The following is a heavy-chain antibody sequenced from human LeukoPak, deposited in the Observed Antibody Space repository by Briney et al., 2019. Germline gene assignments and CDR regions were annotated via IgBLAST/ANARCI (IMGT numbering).Heavy chain of an antibody. CDR1: GASISSGSYY. CDR2: IYTSGST. V-gene: IGHV4-61*02. D-gene: IGHD2-2*01. Sequence: SETLSLTCTVSGASISSGSYYWNWIRQPPGKGLEWIGRIYTSGSTNYNPSLKSRVTISVDTSKNQFSLKLSSVTAADTAVYYCARADGVGLSHDAFDIWGQGTMVTVSS. J-gene: IGHJ3*02. CDR3: ARADGVGLSHDAFDI.